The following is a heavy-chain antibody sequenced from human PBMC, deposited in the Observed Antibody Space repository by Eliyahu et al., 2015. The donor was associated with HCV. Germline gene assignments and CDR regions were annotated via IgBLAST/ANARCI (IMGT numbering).Heavy chain of an antibody. V-gene: IGHV1-18*01. Sequence: QVQLVQSGAEVKKPGASVXVXXKASGYTFTSYGISWVRQAPGQGLEWMGWISTYSGNTNYDQNFQGRVTMTIDTSTSTAYMELRSLRSDDTAVYYCARGPVAAYWGQGTLVSVPS. CDR3: ARGPVAAY. CDR1: GYTFTSYG. J-gene: IGHJ4*02. CDR2: ISTYSGNT. D-gene: IGHD6-25*01.